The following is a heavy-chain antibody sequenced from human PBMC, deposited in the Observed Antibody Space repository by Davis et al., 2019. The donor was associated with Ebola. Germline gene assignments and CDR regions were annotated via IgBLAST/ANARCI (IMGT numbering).Heavy chain of an antibody. CDR2: LSYDGTNT. D-gene: IGHD4-17*01. CDR3: AKDLRYGDYGVGVLY. V-gene: IGHV3-30-3*01. J-gene: IGHJ4*02. Sequence: GGSLRLSCAASGFTFSNFVLHWVRPAPGKGLEWVAVLSYDGTNTYYTDSVKGRFTISRDKSKNTMYLQMNSLRAEETAVDYCAKDLRYGDYGVGVLYWGQGTLVTVSS. CDR1: GFTFSNFV.